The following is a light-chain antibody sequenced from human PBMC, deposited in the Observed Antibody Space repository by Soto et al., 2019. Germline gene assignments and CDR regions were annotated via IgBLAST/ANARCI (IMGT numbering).Light chain of an antibody. V-gene: IGLV4-60*02. CDR2: LEGSGTY. J-gene: IGLJ3*02. CDR3: ETWDINTHEGV. CDR1: SGHSSYI. Sequence: QPVLTQSSSASASLGSSVKLTCTLSSGHSSYIIAWHQQQPAKAPRYLMKLEGSGTYNKGSGVPDRFSGSSSGADRYLTISNLQFDDEADYYCETWDINTHEGVFGGRTQLTVL.